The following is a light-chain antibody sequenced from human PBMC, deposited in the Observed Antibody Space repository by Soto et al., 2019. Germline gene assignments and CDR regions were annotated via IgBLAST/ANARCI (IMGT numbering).Light chain of an antibody. CDR3: QHYGSSPWT. CDR2: GAS. Sequence: IVLRQSPGTLSLSPGERASLSCRAGQSISSNSLAWYQQKPGQAPRLLIYGASSRATAFPDRFSGSGSGTDFTLTISRLEPEDSAVYYCQHYGSSPWTFGQGTKVDIK. J-gene: IGKJ1*01. V-gene: IGKV3-20*01. CDR1: QSISSNS.